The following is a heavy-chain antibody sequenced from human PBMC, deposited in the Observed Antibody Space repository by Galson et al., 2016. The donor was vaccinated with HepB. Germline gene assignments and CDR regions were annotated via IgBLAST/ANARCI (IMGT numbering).Heavy chain of an antibody. V-gene: IGHV3-33*08. CDR2: ISYDGSNR. CDR1: GYTFNNYG. Sequence: SLRLSCATSGYTFNNYGINWVRQAPGKGLEWVAVISYDGSNRHYADAVKGRFTISRGSSTNTVYLQMNSLRADDTAVYFCARDRGLLHYYYGMDVWGQGTTVTVSS. D-gene: IGHD4-17*01. CDR3: ARDRGLLHYYYGMDV. J-gene: IGHJ6*02.